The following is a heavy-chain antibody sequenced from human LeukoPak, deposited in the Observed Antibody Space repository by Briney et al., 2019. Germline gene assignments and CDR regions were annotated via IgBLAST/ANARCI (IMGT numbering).Heavy chain of an antibody. Sequence: PEGSLRLSCAASGFTFSRCAMSWVRQAPGKGLEWVSVISGGGGTTYYADSVKGRFTISRDNSENTLYLQMNSLRAEDTAVYYCAKGYSGSYLDYWGQGTLATVSS. CDR1: GFTFSRCA. CDR2: ISGGGGTT. CDR3: AKGYSGSYLDY. D-gene: IGHD1-26*01. J-gene: IGHJ4*02. V-gene: IGHV3-23*01.